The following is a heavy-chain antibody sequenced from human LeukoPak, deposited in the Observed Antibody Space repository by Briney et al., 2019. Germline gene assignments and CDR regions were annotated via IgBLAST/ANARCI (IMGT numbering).Heavy chain of an antibody. J-gene: IGHJ5*02. CDR3: AKDSCSSTSCYTNWFDP. Sequence: PGGSLRLSCAVSGFTFSSYAMSWVRQAPGKGLEWVSAISGSGGSTYYADSVKGRFTISRDNSKNTLYLQMNSLRAEDTAVYYCAKDSCSSTSCYTNWFDPWGQGTLVTVSS. D-gene: IGHD2-2*02. CDR1: GFTFSSYA. V-gene: IGHV3-23*01. CDR2: ISGSGGST.